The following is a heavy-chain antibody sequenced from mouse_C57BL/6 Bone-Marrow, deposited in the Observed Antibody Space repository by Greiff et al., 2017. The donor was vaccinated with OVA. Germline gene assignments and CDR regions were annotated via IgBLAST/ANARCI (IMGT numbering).Heavy chain of an antibody. CDR1: GYTFTSYW. D-gene: IGHD1-1*01. CDR3: ARGLYYYGSSYGFAD. V-gene: IGHV1-50*01. CDR2: IDPSDSYT. J-gene: IGHJ3*01. Sequence: VQLQQPGAELVKPGASVKLSCKASGYTFTSYWMQWVKQRPGQGLEWIGEIDPSDSYTNYNQKFKGKATLTVDTSSSTAYMQLSSLTSEDSAVYYCARGLYYYGSSYGFADWGQGTLVTVSA.